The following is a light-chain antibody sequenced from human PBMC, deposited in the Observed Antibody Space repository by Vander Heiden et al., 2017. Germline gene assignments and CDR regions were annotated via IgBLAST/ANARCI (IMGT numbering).Light chain of an antibody. CDR1: QSRNNNY. V-gene: IGKV3-20*01. Sequence: DILLTRSPGTLSLSPGESATLSCRACQSRNNNYLAWYQQKPGQAPRVLIYGASSRATGIPVRFSGSGSGTDFTLTISRLEPEDVAVYSCQQYGSSPFTFGQGTKLEIK. CDR2: GAS. CDR3: QQYGSSPFT. J-gene: IGKJ2*01.